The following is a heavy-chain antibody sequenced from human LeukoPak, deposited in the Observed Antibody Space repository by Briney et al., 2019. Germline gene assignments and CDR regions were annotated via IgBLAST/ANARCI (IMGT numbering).Heavy chain of an antibody. Sequence: PGGSLRLSCAASGFTFSSYWMHWVRQAPGKGLVWVSRINSDGSSTSYADSVKGRFTISRDNAKNTLYPQMNSLRAEDTAVYYCARDYYYDSSGYCFDYWGQGTLVTVSS. CDR3: ARDYYYDSSGYCFDY. CDR1: GFTFSSYW. CDR2: INSDGSST. V-gene: IGHV3-74*01. D-gene: IGHD3-22*01. J-gene: IGHJ4*02.